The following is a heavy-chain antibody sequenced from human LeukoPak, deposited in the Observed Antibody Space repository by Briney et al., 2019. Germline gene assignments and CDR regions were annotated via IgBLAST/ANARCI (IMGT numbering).Heavy chain of an antibody. V-gene: IGHV4-34*01. Sequence: SETLSLTCAVYGGSFSGYYWGWIRQPPGKGLEWIGSIYYSGSTYYNPSLKSRVTISVDTSKNQFSLKLSSVTAADTAVYYCARDATGTYLYWFDPWGQGTLVTVSS. J-gene: IGHJ5*02. CDR1: GGSFSGYY. D-gene: IGHD1-1*01. CDR2: IYYSGST. CDR3: ARDATGTYLYWFDP.